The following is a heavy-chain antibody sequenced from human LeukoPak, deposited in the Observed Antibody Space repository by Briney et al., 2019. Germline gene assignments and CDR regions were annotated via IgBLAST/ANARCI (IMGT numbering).Heavy chain of an antibody. CDR2: FDPEDGET. V-gene: IGHV1-24*01. CDR3: ATLLGETHFFDY. CDR1: GTCTLIELS. J-gene: IGHJ4*02. D-gene: IGHD1-26*01. Sequence: ASVKVSCKVSGTCTLIELSMHWGRQAPGKGLEWMGGFDPEDGETIYAQKFKGRLTMSEDTSTDTAYMALSSLRSEDTAVYYCATLLGETHFFDYWGQGTLVTVSS.